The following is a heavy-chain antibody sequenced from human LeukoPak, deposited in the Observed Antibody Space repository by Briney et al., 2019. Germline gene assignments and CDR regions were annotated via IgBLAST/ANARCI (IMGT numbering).Heavy chain of an antibody. D-gene: IGHD2-2*01. CDR3: ARGHCSSTSCYDY. CDR1: GGSMKNYY. CDR2: IYYSGST. Sequence: SETLSLTCTVSGGSMKNYYWSWIRQPPGKGLEWIGYIYYSGSTNYNPSLKSRVTISVDTSKNQFSLKLSSVTAADTAVYYCARGHCSSTSCYDYWGQGTLVTVSS. V-gene: IGHV4-59*12. J-gene: IGHJ4*02.